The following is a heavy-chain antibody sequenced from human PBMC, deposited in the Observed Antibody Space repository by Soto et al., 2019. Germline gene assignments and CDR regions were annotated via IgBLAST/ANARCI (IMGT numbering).Heavy chain of an antibody. V-gene: IGHV4-30-4*01. Sequence: QVQLQESGPGLVKPSQTLSLTCTVSGGSISSGDYYWSWIRQPPGKGLEWIGYIYYSGSTYYNPSLKSRVTLSVDTAKNPFSPKLSSVTAAGTAVYYCARTGGGAVDYWGQGTLVTVSS. J-gene: IGHJ4*02. D-gene: IGHD7-27*01. CDR1: GGSISSGDYY. CDR3: ARTGGGAVDY. CDR2: IYYSGST.